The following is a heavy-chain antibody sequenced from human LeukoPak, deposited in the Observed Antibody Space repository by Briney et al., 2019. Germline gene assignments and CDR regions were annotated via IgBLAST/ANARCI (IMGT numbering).Heavy chain of an antibody. V-gene: IGHV3-9*03. CDR2: ISWNSGSI. CDR3: AKDIASSYYYYYMDV. Sequence: GRSLRLSCAASGFTFDDYAMHWFRQAPGKGLEWVSGISWNSGSIGYADSVKGRFTISRDNAKNSLYLQMNSLRAEDMALYYCAKDIASSYYYYYMDVWGKGTTVTVSS. CDR1: GFTFDDYA. J-gene: IGHJ6*03. D-gene: IGHD6-6*01.